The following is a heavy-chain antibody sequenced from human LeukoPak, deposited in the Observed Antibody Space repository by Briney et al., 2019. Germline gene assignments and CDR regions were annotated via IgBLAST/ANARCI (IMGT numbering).Heavy chain of an antibody. CDR2: IYTSGST. CDR3: AREWTIRGFDP. CDR1: GGSISSGSYY. V-gene: IGHV4-61*02. D-gene: IGHD3-10*01. J-gene: IGHJ5*02. Sequence: SQTLSLTCTVSGGSISSGSYYWSWIRQPAGKGLEWIGRIYTSGSTNYIPSLKSRVTISVDTSKNQFSLKLSSVTAADTAVYYCAREWTIRGFDPWGQGTLVTVSS.